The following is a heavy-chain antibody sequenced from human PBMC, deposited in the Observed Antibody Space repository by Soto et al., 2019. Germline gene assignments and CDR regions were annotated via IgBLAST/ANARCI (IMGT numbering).Heavy chain of an antibody. J-gene: IGHJ4*02. Sequence: PGGSLRLSCAASGLIFSNYAMTWVRQAPGKGLEWVSTISGNGGETFYADSVEGRFTISRDNSENTVYLQMNRLRAEDTAVYYCTKGGHASFYAFWGQGTLVTVSS. CDR1: GLIFSNYA. D-gene: IGHD2-2*01. CDR3: TKGGHASFYAF. V-gene: IGHV3-23*01. CDR2: ISGNGGET.